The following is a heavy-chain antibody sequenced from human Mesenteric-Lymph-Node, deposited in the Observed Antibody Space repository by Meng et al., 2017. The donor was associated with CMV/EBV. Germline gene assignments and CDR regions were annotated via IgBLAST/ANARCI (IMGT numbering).Heavy chain of an antibody. V-gene: IGHV3-48*04. CDR1: GFTFNSYS. CDR2: ISSSSNTI. CDR3: ARFIDSYCGGDCFSYYYYGMDV. Sequence: GESLKISCAASGFTFNSYSMNWVRQAPGKGLEGVSYISSSSNTIYYADSVKGRITISRDNAKNSLYLQMNSLRAEDTAVYYCARFIDSYCGGDCFSYYYYGMDVWGQGTSVTVSS. D-gene: IGHD2-21*01. J-gene: IGHJ6*02.